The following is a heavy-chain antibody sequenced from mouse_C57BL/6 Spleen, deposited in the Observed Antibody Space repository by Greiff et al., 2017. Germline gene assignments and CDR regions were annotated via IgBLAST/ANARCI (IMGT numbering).Heavy chain of an antibody. J-gene: IGHJ4*01. CDR1: GYTFTSYW. Sequence: VQLQQPGTELVKPGASVTLSCKASGYTFTSYWMHWVKQRPGQGLEWIGNINPSNGGTNYNEKFKSKATLTVDKSSSTAYMQLSSLTSEDSAVYYCARSDRVTIAMDYWGQGTSVTVSS. CDR2: INPSNGGT. V-gene: IGHV1-53*01. CDR3: ARSDRVTIAMDY. D-gene: IGHD2-2*01.